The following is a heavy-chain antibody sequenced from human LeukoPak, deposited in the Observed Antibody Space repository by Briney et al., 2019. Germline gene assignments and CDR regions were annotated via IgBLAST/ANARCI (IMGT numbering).Heavy chain of an antibody. CDR3: VRVSGRLERQSDLDY. CDR2: ICPRSTYI. Sequence: GGSLRLSCAASGFTFSTYTMNWVRRAPGKGLEWVSSICPRSTYIYYGDPVKGRFTISRDNAENSLSLQMDSLRAEDTAVYYCVRVSGRLERQSDLDYWGQGTLVTVSS. J-gene: IGHJ4*02. V-gene: IGHV3-21*01. D-gene: IGHD1-1*01. CDR1: GFTFSTYT.